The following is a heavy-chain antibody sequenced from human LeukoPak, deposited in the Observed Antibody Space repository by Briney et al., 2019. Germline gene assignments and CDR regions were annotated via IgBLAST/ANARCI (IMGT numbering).Heavy chain of an antibody. Sequence: GGSLRLSCAASGFTLSSYWMHWVRQVPGKGLVWVSRINSDGSSTSYADSVKGRFTISRDNAKNTLYVQMNSLRAEDTAVYYCSTGPGHAFDIWGRGTMVTVSS. D-gene: IGHD1-14*01. CDR2: INSDGSST. V-gene: IGHV3-74*01. CDR1: GFTLSSYW. J-gene: IGHJ3*02. CDR3: STGPGHAFDI.